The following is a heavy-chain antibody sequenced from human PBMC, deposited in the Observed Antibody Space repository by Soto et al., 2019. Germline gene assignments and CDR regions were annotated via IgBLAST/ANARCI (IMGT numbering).Heavy chain of an antibody. CDR1: GGSISSISYY. Sequence: SETLCLTWTVSGGSISSISYYWGWIRQPPGKGLEWIGSIYYSGSTYYNPSLKSRVTISVDTSKNQFSLKLSSVTAADTAVYYCARHNKFQKWFDPWGQGTLVTVS. CDR3: ARHNKFQKWFDP. V-gene: IGHV4-39*01. CDR2: IYYSGST. J-gene: IGHJ5*02.